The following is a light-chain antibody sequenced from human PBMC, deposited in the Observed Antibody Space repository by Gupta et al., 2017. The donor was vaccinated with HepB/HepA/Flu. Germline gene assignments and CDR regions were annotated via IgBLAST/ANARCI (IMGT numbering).Light chain of an antibody. V-gene: IGLV2-14*03. CDR1: SSDVGGYNY. CDR3: SSYTSSSSWV. J-gene: IGLJ3*02. CDR2: DVS. Sequence: QSALTQPASVSGSPGPSITISCTGTSSDVGGYNYVCWYQQHPGKAHKLMIYDVSKRTAGVASRFSGSKSGNTAFLTISAPQEEDEADYYCSSYTSSSSWVFGGGTKLTVL.